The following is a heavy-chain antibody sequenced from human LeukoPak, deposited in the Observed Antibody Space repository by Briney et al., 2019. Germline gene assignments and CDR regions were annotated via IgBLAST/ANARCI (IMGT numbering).Heavy chain of an antibody. D-gene: IGHD2-2*03. CDR1: GFTFSTYT. V-gene: IGHV3-21*01. Sequence: KPGGSLRLSCAASGFTFSTYTMNWVRQAPGKGLEWVSSISSSSSYIYYADSVKGRFTISRDNAKNSLYLQMNSLRAEDTAVYYCARDGYCSSTSCYPIEDYWGQGTLVTVSS. CDR2: ISSSSSYI. CDR3: ARDGYCSSTSCYPIEDY. J-gene: IGHJ4*02.